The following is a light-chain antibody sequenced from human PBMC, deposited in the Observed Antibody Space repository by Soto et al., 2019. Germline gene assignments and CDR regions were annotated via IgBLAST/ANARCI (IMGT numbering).Light chain of an antibody. J-gene: IGKJ1*01. V-gene: IGKV3-20*01. CDR2: GAY. CDR1: QSVSSSY. Sequence: EIVLTQSPGTLSLSPGERATLSCRASQSVSSSYLAWYQQKPGQAPRLLIYGAYSRATGIPDRFSGSGSGTYFTLTISRLEPEDFAVYYCQQYGSSPTWTFGQGTKVELK. CDR3: QQYGSSPTWT.